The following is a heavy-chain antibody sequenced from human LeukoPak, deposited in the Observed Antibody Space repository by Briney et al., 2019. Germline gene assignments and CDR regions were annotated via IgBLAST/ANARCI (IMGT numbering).Heavy chain of an antibody. J-gene: IGHJ5*02. Sequence: SVKVSCKASGGTFSSYAISWVGQAPGQGLEWMGGIIPIFGTANYAQKFQGRVTITADESTSTAYMELSSLRSEDTAVYYCAGDIVVVPAATGGWFDPWGQGTLVTVSS. CDR3: AGDIVVVPAATGGWFDP. V-gene: IGHV1-69*01. D-gene: IGHD2-2*01. CDR2: IIPIFGTA. CDR1: GGTFSSYA.